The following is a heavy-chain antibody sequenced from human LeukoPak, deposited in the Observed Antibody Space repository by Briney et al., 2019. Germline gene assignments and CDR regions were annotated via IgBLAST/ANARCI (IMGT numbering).Heavy chain of an antibody. J-gene: IGHJ4*02. Sequence: ASDTLSLTCSVSGGSINSISYYWSWIRQPLGKGLEWIGSIYYNGTTYYSPSLKSRVTITVDTSKNQFSLKLTSVTAADTAAYFCATYSGSYRSVDSWGQGTLVAVSS. CDR1: GGSINSISYY. CDR3: ATYSGSYRSVDS. CDR2: IYYNGTT. D-gene: IGHD1-26*01. V-gene: IGHV4-39*01.